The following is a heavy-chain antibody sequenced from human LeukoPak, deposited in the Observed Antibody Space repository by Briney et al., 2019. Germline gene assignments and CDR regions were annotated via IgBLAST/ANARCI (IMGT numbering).Heavy chain of an antibody. J-gene: IGHJ6*03. Sequence: SVKVSCKASGGTFSSYAISWVRQAPGQGLEWMGGIIPIFGTANYAQKFQGRVTITADESTSTAYMELSSLRSGDTAVYYCARSPAAYCSSTSCSFGYMGVWGKGTTVTVSS. CDR3: ARSPAAYCSSTSCSFGYMGV. V-gene: IGHV1-69*13. D-gene: IGHD2-2*01. CDR2: IIPIFGTA. CDR1: GGTFSSYA.